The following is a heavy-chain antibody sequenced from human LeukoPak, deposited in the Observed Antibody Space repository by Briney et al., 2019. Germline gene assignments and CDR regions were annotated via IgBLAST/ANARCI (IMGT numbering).Heavy chain of an antibody. V-gene: IGHV1-2*02. Sequence: ASVKVSCKASGGTFSSYAISWVRQAPGQGLEWMGWINPNSGGTNYAQKFQGRVTMTRDTSISTAYMELSRLRSDDTAVYYCAREVFVVATTGLDYWGQGTLVTVSS. CDR2: INPNSGGT. D-gene: IGHD5-12*01. CDR1: GGTFSSYA. CDR3: AREVFVVATTGLDY. J-gene: IGHJ4*02.